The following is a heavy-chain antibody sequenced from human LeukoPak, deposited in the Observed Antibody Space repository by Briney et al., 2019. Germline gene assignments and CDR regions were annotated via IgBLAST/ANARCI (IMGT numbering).Heavy chain of an antibody. D-gene: IGHD3-10*01. CDR2: INWNGGST. Sequence: GASLRLSCAASGFTFDDYGMSWVRQAPGKGLEWVSGINWNGGSTGYADSVKGRFTISRDNAKNSLYLQMNSLRAEDTALYYCARDVPFTMVRGPIGYWGQGTLVTVSS. J-gene: IGHJ4*02. V-gene: IGHV3-20*04. CDR1: GFTFDDYG. CDR3: ARDVPFTMVRGPIGY.